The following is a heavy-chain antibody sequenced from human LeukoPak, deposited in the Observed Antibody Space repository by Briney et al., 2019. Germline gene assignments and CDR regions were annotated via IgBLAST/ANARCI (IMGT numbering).Heavy chain of an antibody. V-gene: IGHV4-59*01. J-gene: IGHJ3*02. CDR1: GGSISSYY. CDR3: ARGGGSGSYYYDAFDI. Sequence: RPSETLSLTCTVSGGSISSYYWSWIRQPPGKGLEWIGEIYHSGSTNYNPSLKSRVTISVDTSKNQFSLKLSSVTAADTAVYYCARGGGSGSYYYDAFDIWGQGTMVTVSS. CDR2: IYHSGST. D-gene: IGHD3-10*01.